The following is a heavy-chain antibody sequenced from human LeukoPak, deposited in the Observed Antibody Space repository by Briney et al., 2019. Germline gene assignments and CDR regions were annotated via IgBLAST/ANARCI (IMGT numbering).Heavy chain of an antibody. CDR3: ADRLVGTIGWDRGCFDY. V-gene: IGHV2-5*02. CDR2: VYCDDDK. J-gene: IGHJ4*02. Sequence: SGPTRVKPKQTLSVTCTFSVFSLSTGAVGVGWIRQPPGNALECLALVYCDDDKRYSPSLKSSLTITNDTPKNLVVVTMTSMDPVDTATYFCADRLVGTIGWDRGCFDYWGQGTLVTVSS. CDR1: VFSLSTGAVG. D-gene: IGHD1-14*01.